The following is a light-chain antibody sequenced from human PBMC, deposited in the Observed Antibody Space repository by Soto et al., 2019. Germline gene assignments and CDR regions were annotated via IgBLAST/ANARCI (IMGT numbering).Light chain of an antibody. CDR2: GNK. J-gene: IGLJ1*01. V-gene: IGLV1-40*01. CDR1: SSNIGPAYD. Sequence: QSGLTQPPSVPGAPGQSVTISCTRSSSNIGPAYDVHWYQQRPGTAPKLLIYGNKNRPSGVHERFSGSKSGTSASLAITALQAEDQAAYYCQSYHRNLSGSHGVGTXIKV. CDR3: QSYHRNLSGSHG.